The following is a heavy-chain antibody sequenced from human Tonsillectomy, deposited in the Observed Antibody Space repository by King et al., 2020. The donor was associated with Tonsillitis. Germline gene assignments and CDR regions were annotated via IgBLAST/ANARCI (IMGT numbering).Heavy chain of an antibody. CDR2: ISGNSGST. D-gene: IGHD2-8*02. J-gene: IGHJ6*03. V-gene: IGHV3-23*04. Sequence: VQLVESGGGLVPPGGSLRLSCAASGFTFSNYAMTCVRQAPGKGLEWVSSISGNSGSTYYADSVKGRFTISRDNSKNTLYLQMNSLRADDTAVYYCAKATTTGGRGYYMDVWGKGTTVTVSS. CDR3: AKATTTGGRGYYMDV. CDR1: GFTFSNYA.